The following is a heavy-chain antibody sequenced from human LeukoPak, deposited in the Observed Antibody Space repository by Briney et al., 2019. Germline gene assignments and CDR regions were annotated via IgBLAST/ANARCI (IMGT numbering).Heavy chain of an antibody. Sequence: PSETLSLTCSVSGGSISSFYWSWIRQPPGQGLEWIGYIFHTGSASYNPSLRSRVTMSVDTSKNQFSLRLTSVSAADTAVYYCARYGSGNTKFDYWGQGTLVTVSS. D-gene: IGHD3-10*01. V-gene: IGHV4-59*01. J-gene: IGHJ4*02. CDR3: ARYGSGNTKFDY. CDR2: IFHTGSA. CDR1: GGSISSFY.